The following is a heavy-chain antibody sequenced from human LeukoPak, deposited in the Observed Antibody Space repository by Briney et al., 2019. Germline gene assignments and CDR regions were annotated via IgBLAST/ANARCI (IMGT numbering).Heavy chain of an antibody. CDR2: IRYGGST. CDR3: AREIVGAIL. Sequence: SETLSLTCTVSGDSLSSSTYYWGWVRQPPGKGLEWVGSIRYGGSTYYNPSLKSLVTVSGDTSKNQFSLRLTSVTAADNAVYYCAREIVGAILWGQGTLITVSS. CDR1: GDSLSSSTYY. V-gene: IGHV4-39*07. D-gene: IGHD1-26*01. J-gene: IGHJ4*02.